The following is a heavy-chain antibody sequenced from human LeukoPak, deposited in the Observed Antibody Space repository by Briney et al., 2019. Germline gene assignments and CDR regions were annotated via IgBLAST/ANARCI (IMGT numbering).Heavy chain of an antibody. D-gene: IGHD1-14*01. Sequence: PSETLSLTCAVSGGSISSGGYSWSWIRQHPGKGLEWIGYIYYSGSTYYNPSLKSRVTISVDTSKNQFSLKLSSVTAADTAVYYCARGGTIPSPEPWYFDLWGRGTLVTVSS. V-gene: IGHV4-31*11. CDR2: IYYSGST. J-gene: IGHJ2*01. CDR1: GGSISSGGYS. CDR3: ARGGTIPSPEPWYFDL.